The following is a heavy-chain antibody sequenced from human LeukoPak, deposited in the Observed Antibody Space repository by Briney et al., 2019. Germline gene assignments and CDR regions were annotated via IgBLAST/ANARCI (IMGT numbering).Heavy chain of an antibody. CDR3: ALFTPMTTLPYYMDV. V-gene: IGHV3-30*02. CDR1: GFSFSTYG. D-gene: IGHD4-11*01. Sequence: HTGGSLRLSCVASGFSFSTYGMHWVRQAPGKGLEWVAFIRYDGSNKYYADSVKGRFTISRDNSKNTLYLQMNSLRAEDTAVYYCALFTPMTTLPYYMDVWGKGTTVTVSS. CDR2: IRYDGSNK. J-gene: IGHJ6*03.